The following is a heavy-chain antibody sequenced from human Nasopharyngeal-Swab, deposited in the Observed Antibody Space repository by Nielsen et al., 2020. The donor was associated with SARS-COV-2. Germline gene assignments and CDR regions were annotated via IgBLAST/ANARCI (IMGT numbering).Heavy chain of an antibody. Sequence: GESLKISCAASGFTFTNYWMSWFRQAPGKGLEWVANINQDESVKYYVDSVKGRFTVSRDNAKDSLYLQMNSLRIEDTAVYFCARIGYSSSSTDYWGQGTLVTASS. V-gene: IGHV3-7*01. D-gene: IGHD6-6*01. CDR3: ARIGYSSSSTDY. CDR2: INQDESVK. CDR1: GFTFTNYW. J-gene: IGHJ4*02.